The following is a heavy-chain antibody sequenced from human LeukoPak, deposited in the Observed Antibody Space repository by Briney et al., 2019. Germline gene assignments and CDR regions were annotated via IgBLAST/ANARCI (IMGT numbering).Heavy chain of an antibody. D-gene: IGHD5-18*01. Sequence: GGSLRLSCAASGFTFSNYGMHWVRQAPGKGLEWVAYIRNDGSNNYYEDSVKGRFTISRDNSKNMLYLQMNSLRAEDTAMYFCAKDPGYRDFWGQGTLVTVSS. CDR2: IRNDGSNN. CDR3: AKDPGYRDF. V-gene: IGHV3-30*02. J-gene: IGHJ4*02. CDR1: GFTFSNYG.